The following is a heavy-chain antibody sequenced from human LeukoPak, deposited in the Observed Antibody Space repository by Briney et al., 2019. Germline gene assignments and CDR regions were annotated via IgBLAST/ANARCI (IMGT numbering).Heavy chain of an antibody. CDR1: GFTFSGYA. Sequence: GGSLRLSCAASGFTFSGYAMHWVRQAPGKGLEWVAVISYDGSNKYYADSVKGRFTISRDNSKNTLYLQMNSLRAEDTAVYYCASADDGGIAAAGSFPDYWGQGTLVTVSS. V-gene: IGHV3-30*01. J-gene: IGHJ4*02. CDR2: ISYDGSNK. CDR3: ASADDGGIAAAGSFPDY. D-gene: IGHD6-13*01.